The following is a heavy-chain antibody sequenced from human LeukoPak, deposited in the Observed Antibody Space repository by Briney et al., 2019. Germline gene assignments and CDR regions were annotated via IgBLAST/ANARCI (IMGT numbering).Heavy chain of an antibody. V-gene: IGHV3-64*01. J-gene: IGHJ4*02. Sequence: GGSLRLSCAASGFTFSSYAMHWVRQAPGKGLEYVSAISSNGGSTYYANSVKGSFTISRDNSKNTLYLQMGCLRAEDMAVYYCARDLLLPGIAAAGPFDYWGQGTLVTVSS. CDR3: ARDLLLPGIAAAGPFDY. CDR2: ISSNGGST. CDR1: GFTFSSYA. D-gene: IGHD6-13*01.